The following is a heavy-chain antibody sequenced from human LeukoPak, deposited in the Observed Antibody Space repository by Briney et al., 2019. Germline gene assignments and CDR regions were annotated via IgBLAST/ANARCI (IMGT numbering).Heavy chain of an antibody. D-gene: IGHD4-23*01. V-gene: IGHV3-48*01. CDR1: GFTFSTYS. J-gene: IGHJ4*02. CDR2: ISSDSSTI. Sequence: GGSLRLSCAASGFTFSTYSINWVRQAPGKGLEWVSYISSDSSTIYYADSLKGQFTISRDNAKNSLSLLMNSLRAEDTAVYYCARGGSYGGYHSYWGQGTLVTVSS. CDR3: ARGGSYGGYHSY.